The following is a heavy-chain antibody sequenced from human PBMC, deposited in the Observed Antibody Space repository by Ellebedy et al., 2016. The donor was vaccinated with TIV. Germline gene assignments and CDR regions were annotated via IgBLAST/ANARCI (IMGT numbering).Heavy chain of an antibody. Sequence: GESLKISXAASGFSFSSYPMNWVRQAPGKGLEWVSYISSTSTTIYYADSMKGRFTLSRDNAKDFLYLQMNSLRAEDSGVYYCARYGSGTNLKDPFDSWGQGTLVTVSS. J-gene: IGHJ4*02. CDR2: ISSTSTTI. V-gene: IGHV3-48*04. D-gene: IGHD3-10*01. CDR3: ARYGSGTNLKDPFDS. CDR1: GFSFSSYP.